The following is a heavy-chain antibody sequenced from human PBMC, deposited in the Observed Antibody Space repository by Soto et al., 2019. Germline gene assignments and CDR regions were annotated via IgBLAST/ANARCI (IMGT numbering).Heavy chain of an antibody. CDR3: AREYCSGGSCYYSRWENWFDP. D-gene: IGHD2-15*01. CDR1: GFTFSSYG. Sequence: GGSLRLSCAASGFTFSSYGMHWVRQAPGKGLEWVAVIWYDGSNKYYADSVKGRFTISRDNSKNTLYLQMNSLRAEDTAVYYCAREYCSGGSCYYSRWENWFDPWGQGTLVTVSS. CDR2: IWYDGSNK. J-gene: IGHJ5*02. V-gene: IGHV3-33*01.